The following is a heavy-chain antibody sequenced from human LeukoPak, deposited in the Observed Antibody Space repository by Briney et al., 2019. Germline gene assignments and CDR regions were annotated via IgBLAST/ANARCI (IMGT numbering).Heavy chain of an antibody. CDR2: INPNSGGT. CDR1: GYTFTGYY. V-gene: IGHV1-2*02. D-gene: IGHD2-15*01. J-gene: IGHJ4*02. CDR3: ARDIGYCSGGSCYS. Sequence: ASVKVSCKASGYTFTGYYMHWVPQAPGQGLEWMGWINPNSGGTNYAQKFQGRVTMTRDTSISTAYMELSRLRSDDTAVYYCARDIGYCSGGSCYSWGQGTLVTVSS.